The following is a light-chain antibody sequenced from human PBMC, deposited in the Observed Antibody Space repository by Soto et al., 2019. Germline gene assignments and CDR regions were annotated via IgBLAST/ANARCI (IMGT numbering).Light chain of an antibody. CDR1: SSDIGGYNY. J-gene: IGLJ2*01. Sequence: QSVLTQPASVSGSPGQSITISCTGTSSDIGGYNYVSWYQLHPGKPPKLMIYDVSIRPSGVSNRFSGSKPGNTASLTTSGLQTEDETDYYCSSYTSSSYVIFGGGIKLTSL. CDR3: SSYTSSSYVI. V-gene: IGLV2-14*03. CDR2: DVS.